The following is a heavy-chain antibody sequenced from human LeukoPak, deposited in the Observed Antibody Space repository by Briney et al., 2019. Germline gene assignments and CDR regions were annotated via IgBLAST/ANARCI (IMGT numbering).Heavy chain of an antibody. Sequence: GGSLRLSCAASGFTFSSYAMSWARQAPGKGLEWVSAISGSGGSTYYADPVKGRFTISRDNSKNTLYLQMNSLRAEDTAVYYCAKADWEDYYGSGSYYQTWGQGTLVTVSS. CDR1: GFTFSSYA. D-gene: IGHD3-10*01. J-gene: IGHJ5*02. CDR2: ISGSGGST. V-gene: IGHV3-23*01. CDR3: AKADWEDYYGSGSYYQT.